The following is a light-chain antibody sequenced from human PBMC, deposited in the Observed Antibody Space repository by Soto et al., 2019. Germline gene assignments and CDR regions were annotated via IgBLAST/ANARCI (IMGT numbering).Light chain of an antibody. Sequence: EIVLTQSPGTLSLSPGERATLSCRASQSVSADYLAWYQLKPDQAPRLLMYGSSSRATGIPDRFSGSGSGTDFTLTISRLDPEDFGVYFCQQYGSSPRTFGQGTRVEIK. CDR1: QSVSADY. V-gene: IGKV3-20*01. CDR2: GSS. J-gene: IGKJ1*01. CDR3: QQYGSSPRT.